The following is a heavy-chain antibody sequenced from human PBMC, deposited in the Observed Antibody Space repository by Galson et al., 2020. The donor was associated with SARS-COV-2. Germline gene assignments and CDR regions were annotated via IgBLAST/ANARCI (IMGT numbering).Heavy chain of an antibody. CDR1: GGSISSRSYY. Sequence: SETLSLTCTVSGGSISSRSYYWGWIRQPPGKGLEWIGSIYYSGSTYYNPSLKSRVTISVDTSKNQFSLKLSSVTAADTAVYYCARGEDSSGYYALGWFDPWGQGTLVTVSS. J-gene: IGHJ5*02. CDR2: IYYSGST. D-gene: IGHD3-22*01. CDR3: ARGEDSSGYYALGWFDP. V-gene: IGHV4-39*01.